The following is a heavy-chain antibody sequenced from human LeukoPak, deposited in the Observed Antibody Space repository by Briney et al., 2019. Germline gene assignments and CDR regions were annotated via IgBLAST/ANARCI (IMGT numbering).Heavy chain of an antibody. CDR2: ISGSGGST. V-gene: IGHV3-23*01. CDR3: AKGTPVLLWFGESNDY. D-gene: IGHD3-10*01. Sequence: GGSLRLSCAASGFTFSSYAMSWVRQAPGKGLEWVSAISGSGGSTYCADSVKGRFTISRDNSKNTLYLQMNSLRAEDTAVYYCAKGTPVLLWFGESNDYWGQGTLVTVSS. CDR1: GFTFSSYA. J-gene: IGHJ4*02.